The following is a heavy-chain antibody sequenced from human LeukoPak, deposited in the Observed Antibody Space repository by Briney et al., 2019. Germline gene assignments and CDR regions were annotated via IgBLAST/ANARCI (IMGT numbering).Heavy chain of an antibody. Sequence: ASVKVSCKVSGYTLTELSMHWVRQAPGNGLEWMGGFDTEDGETIYAQKFQGRVTMTEDTSTDTAYMELSSLRSEDTAVYYCATTSIKLEPLAFDYWGQGTLVTVSS. CDR3: ATTSIKLEPLAFDY. V-gene: IGHV1-24*01. CDR2: FDTEDGET. J-gene: IGHJ4*02. D-gene: IGHD1-1*01. CDR1: GYTLTELS.